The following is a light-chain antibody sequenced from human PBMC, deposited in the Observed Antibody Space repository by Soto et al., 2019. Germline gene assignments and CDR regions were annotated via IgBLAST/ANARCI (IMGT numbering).Light chain of an antibody. CDR3: CSYAGSSTVV. CDR1: SSDVGSYNI. CDR2: EGS. J-gene: IGLJ2*01. V-gene: IGLV2-23*01. Sequence: QSALTQPDSVSGSPGQSITISCTGTSSDVGSYNIVSWYQQHPGKAPKLIIYEGSKRPSGDSNRFSGSKSGNTASLTISGLQAEDEADYYCCSYAGSSTVVFGGGTKLTVL.